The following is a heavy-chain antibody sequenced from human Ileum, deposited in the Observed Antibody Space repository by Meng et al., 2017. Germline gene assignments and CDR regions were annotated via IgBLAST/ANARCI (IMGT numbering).Heavy chain of an antibody. CDR1: GGSFSNYY. Sequence: QLPLRNVAAGLLKPSRTRSLHCAVYGGSFSNYYLTLTRQSPGKGLEWIGEIHPSGSTYYSPSLQSRVTITLDTSKNQFSLTLNSVTAADTAVYYCARGDDWAKSGNFWGQGTLVTVSS. D-gene: IGHD3-9*01. CDR2: IHPSGST. V-gene: IGHV4-34*01. J-gene: IGHJ4*02. CDR3: ARGDDWAKSGNF.